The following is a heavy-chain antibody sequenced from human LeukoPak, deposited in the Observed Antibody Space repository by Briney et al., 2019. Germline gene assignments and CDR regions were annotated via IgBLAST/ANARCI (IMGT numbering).Heavy chain of an antibody. D-gene: IGHD3-10*01. V-gene: IGHV4-34*01. Sequence: PSETLSLTCAVYGGSFSGYYWSWIRQPPGKGLEWIGEINHSGSTNYNPSLKSRVTISVDTSKNQFSLKLSSVTAADTAVYYCARVEIAVFLRFDYWGQGTLVTVSS. CDR3: ARVEIAVFLRFDY. CDR1: GGSFSGYY. J-gene: IGHJ4*02. CDR2: INHSGST.